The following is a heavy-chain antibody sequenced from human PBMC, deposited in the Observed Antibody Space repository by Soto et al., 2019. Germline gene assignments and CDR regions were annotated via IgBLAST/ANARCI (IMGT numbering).Heavy chain of an antibody. CDR2: IYYGGST. CDR3: ARDSSGYPEGYFDY. CDR1: GGSVSSGSYY. D-gene: IGHD3-22*01. V-gene: IGHV4-61*01. J-gene: IGHJ4*02. Sequence: QVQLQESGPGLVKPSETLSLTCTVSGGSVSSGSYYWSWIRQPLGKGLEWIGYIYYGGSTDYNPSLKRRVTMSVDTSKNQFSLKLSSVTAADTAVYYCARDSSGYPEGYFDYWGQGTLLTVSS.